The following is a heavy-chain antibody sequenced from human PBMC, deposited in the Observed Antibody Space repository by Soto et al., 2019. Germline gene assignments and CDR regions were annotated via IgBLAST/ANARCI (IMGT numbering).Heavy chain of an antibody. J-gene: IGHJ6*02. CDR2: IWYDGSNK. Sequence: LRLSCAASGFTFSSYGMHWVRQAPGKGLEWVAVIWYDGSNKYYADSVKGRFTISRDNSKNTLYLQMNSLRAEDTAVYYCARDGIYDEQQLVEPPYYYYGMDVWGQGTTVTVSS. CDR1: GFTFSSYG. V-gene: IGHV3-33*01. CDR3: ARDGIYDEQQLVEPPYYYYGMDV. D-gene: IGHD6-13*01.